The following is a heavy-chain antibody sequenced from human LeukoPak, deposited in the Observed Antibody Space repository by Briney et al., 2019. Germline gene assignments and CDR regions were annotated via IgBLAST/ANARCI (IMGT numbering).Heavy chain of an antibody. V-gene: IGHV3-23*01. J-gene: IGHJ5*02. D-gene: IGHD3-10*01. Sequence: GGSLRLSCAASGFTFSSYAMSWVRQAPGKGLEWVSAISGSGGSTYYADSVKGRFTISRDNSKNKLYLQMNSLRAEDTAVYYCAKDRRVLLWFGGGGSWFDPWGQGTLVTVSS. CDR3: AKDRRVLLWFGGGGSWFDP. CDR2: ISGSGGST. CDR1: GFTFSSYA.